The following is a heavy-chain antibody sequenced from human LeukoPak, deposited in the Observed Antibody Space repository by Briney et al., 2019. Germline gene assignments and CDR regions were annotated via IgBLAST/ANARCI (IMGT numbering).Heavy chain of an antibody. J-gene: IGHJ4*02. D-gene: IGHD4-17*01. CDR1: GDSVTSNRAA. V-gene: IGHV6-1*01. CDR2: TYYKSKWYN. Sequence: SQTPSLTFAISGDSVTSNRAAWNWIRHSPSRGLEWLGRTYYKSKWYNNYAVSVKSRISINPDTSKNQFSLQLNSVTPEDTAVCFCARARDYGDLSFDYWGQGTLVTVSS. CDR3: ARARDYGDLSFDY.